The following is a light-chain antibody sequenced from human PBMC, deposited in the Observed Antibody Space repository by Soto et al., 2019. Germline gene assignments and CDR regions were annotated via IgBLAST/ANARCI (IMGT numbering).Light chain of an antibody. CDR2: GAS. CDR1: QSVRSNC. V-gene: IGKV3-20*01. Sequence: EIVLTQSPGTLSMSPGESATLSCRARQSVRSNCLAWYQQKPGQAPRLLIYGASNRATGIPDRFSGSGSGTDFTLTISRLEPEDFAVYYCQQYGSSPQTFGQGTHWTLN. J-gene: IGKJ5*01. CDR3: QQYGSSPQT.